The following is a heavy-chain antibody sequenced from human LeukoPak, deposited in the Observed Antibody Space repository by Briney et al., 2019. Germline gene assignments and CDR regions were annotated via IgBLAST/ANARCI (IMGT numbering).Heavy chain of an antibody. V-gene: IGHV3-21*01. Sequence: GGSLRLSCAASGFTFNTQSMNWVRQAPGKGLEWLSVISSSGGHIYYAGSVQGRFTISRDDAKESVYLQLNSLRAEDTAVYYCARGLGWITPGAPYFDLWGHGTLVTVSS. CDR2: ISSSGGHI. CDR1: GFTFNTQS. CDR3: ARGLGWITPGAPYFDL. J-gene: IGHJ4*01. D-gene: IGHD5-12*01.